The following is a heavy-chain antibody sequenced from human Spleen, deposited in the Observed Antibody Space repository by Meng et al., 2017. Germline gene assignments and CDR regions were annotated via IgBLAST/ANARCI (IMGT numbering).Heavy chain of an antibody. Sequence: SETLSLTCTVSGGSISSSSYYWGWIRQPPGKGLEWIGSIYYSGSTYYNPSLKSRVTISVDTSKNQFSLKLTSVTAADTALYYCARDGAYFGSGRYSTSRSRTLDYWGQGSLVTVSS. J-gene: IGHJ4*02. D-gene: IGHD3-10*01. V-gene: IGHV4-39*07. CDR1: GGSISSSSYY. CDR3: ARDGAYFGSGRYSTSRSRTLDY. CDR2: IYYSGST.